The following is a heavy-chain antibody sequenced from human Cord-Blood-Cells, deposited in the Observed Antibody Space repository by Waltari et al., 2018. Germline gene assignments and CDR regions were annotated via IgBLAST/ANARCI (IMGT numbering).Heavy chain of an antibody. CDR3: ARDSGNWYFDL. D-gene: IGHD1-26*01. J-gene: IGHJ2*01. CDR1: GGSVSSGSYS. V-gene: IGHV4-61*01. Sequence: QVQLQESGPGLVKPSETLSLTCTVSGGSVSSGSYSWSWIRQPPGKGLEWIGYIYYSGSTNYNPSLMSRVTISVDTSKNQFSLKLSSVTAADTAVYYCARDSGNWYFDLWGRGTLVTVSS. CDR2: IYYSGST.